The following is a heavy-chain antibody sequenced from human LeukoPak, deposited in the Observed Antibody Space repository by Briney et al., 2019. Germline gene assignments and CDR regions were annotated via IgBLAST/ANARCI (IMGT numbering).Heavy chain of an antibody. CDR2: IIPILGIA. CDR1: GGTFSSYT. Sequence: SVKVSCXASGGTFSSYTISWVRQAPGQGLEWMGRIIPILGIANYAQKFQGRVTITADKSTSTAYMELSSLRSDDTAVYYCASLIAAAGTGWFDPWGQGTLITVSS. J-gene: IGHJ5*02. D-gene: IGHD6-13*01. V-gene: IGHV1-69*02. CDR3: ASLIAAAGTGWFDP.